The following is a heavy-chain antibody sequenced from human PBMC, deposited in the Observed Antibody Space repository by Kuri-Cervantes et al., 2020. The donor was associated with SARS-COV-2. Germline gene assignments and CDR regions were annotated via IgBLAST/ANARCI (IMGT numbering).Heavy chain of an antibody. CDR3: ARGVRLLWFGVSHNWFDP. Sequence: SETLSLTCAVYGGSFSGYYWSWIRQPPGKGLEWIGEINHSGSTNYNPSLKSRVTISVDTSKNQFSLTLSSVTAADTAVYYCARGVRLLWFGVSHNWFDPWGQGTLVTVSS. V-gene: IGHV4-34*01. CDR1: GGSFSGYY. J-gene: IGHJ5*02. CDR2: INHSGST. D-gene: IGHD3-10*01.